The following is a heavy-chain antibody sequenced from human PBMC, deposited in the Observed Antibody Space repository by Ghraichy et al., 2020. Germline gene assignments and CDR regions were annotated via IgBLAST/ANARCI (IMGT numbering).Heavy chain of an antibody. CDR1: GGSFSGYY. CDR3: ARGFISSLLLWFGFDY. CDR2: INHSGST. J-gene: IGHJ4*02. V-gene: IGHV4-34*01. Sequence: SETLSLTCAVYGGSFSGYYWSWIRQPPGKGLEWIGEINHSGSTNYNPSLKSRVTISVDTSKNQFSLKLSSVTAADTAVYYCARGFISSLLLWFGFDYWGQGTLVTVS. D-gene: IGHD3-10*01.